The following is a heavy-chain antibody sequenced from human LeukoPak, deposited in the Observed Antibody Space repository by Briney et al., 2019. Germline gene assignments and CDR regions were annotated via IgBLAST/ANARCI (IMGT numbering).Heavy chain of an antibody. CDR3: ARSFYVLRQLVY. J-gene: IGHJ4*02. V-gene: IGHV4-34*01. Sequence: SETLSLTCAVYGGSFSGYYWSWIRQPPGKGLEWIGEINHSGSTNYNPSLKSRVTISVDTSKNQFSLELSSVTAADTAVYYCARSFYVLRQLVYWGQGTLVTVSS. D-gene: IGHD6-13*01. CDR2: INHSGST. CDR1: GGSFSGYY.